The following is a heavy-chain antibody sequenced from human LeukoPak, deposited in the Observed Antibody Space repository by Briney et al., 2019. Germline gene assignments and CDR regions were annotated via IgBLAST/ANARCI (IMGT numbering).Heavy chain of an antibody. CDR3: ARLLAAPYYINF. V-gene: IGHV5-51*01. CDR2: IYPRDSDT. Sequence: GIIYPRDSDTRYSPSFQGQVSISVDTSIDTAYLQWSSVKASDTAMYYCARLLAAPYYINFWGQGTLVTVSS. J-gene: IGHJ4*02. D-gene: IGHD6-25*01.